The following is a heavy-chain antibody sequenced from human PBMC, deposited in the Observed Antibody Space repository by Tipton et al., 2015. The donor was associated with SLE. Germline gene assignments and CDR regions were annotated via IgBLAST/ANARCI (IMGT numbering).Heavy chain of an antibody. D-gene: IGHD3-16*01. CDR3: ARLGDWDFYYYMDV. Sequence: QLVQSGAEVKKPGASVKVSCKASGYTFTSYCITWVRQAPGQGLEWMGWISGYNGNTNYAQKLQGRVNMTTDTSTSTAYMELRSLRSADTAVYYCARLGDWDFYYYMDVWGKGTSVPVSS. CDR2: ISGYNGNT. V-gene: IGHV1-18*01. J-gene: IGHJ6*03. CDR1: GYTFTSYC.